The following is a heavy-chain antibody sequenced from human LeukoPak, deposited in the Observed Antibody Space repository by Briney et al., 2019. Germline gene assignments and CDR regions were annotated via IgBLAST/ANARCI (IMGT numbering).Heavy chain of an antibody. CDR3: TRSVFPYYFDC. CDR2: TNNDGSST. J-gene: IGHJ4*02. V-gene: IGHV3-74*01. D-gene: IGHD3-10*02. CDR1: GFTFSNYW. Sequence: GGSLRLSCVASGFTFSNYWIHWVRQAPGKGLVWASRTNNDGSSTTYADFVKGRFTSSRDNAKNTLYLQMDSLRAKDTAVYYCTRSVFPYYFDCWGQGTLVTVSS.